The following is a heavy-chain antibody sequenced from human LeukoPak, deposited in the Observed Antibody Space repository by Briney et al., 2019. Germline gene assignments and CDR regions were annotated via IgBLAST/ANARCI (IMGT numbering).Heavy chain of an antibody. CDR3: ARGGSCYYIRGQPPMDNWFDP. CDR2: IIPIFGTA. CDR1: GGTFSSYA. J-gene: IGHJ5*02. V-gene: IGHV1-69*01. Sequence: ASVKVSCKASGGTFSSYAISWVRQAPGQGIEWMGGIIPIFGTANYAQKVQGRVTITADESTSTAYMELSSLRSEDTAVYYCARGGSCYYIRGQPPMDNWFDPWGQGTLVTVSS. D-gene: IGHD3-22*01.